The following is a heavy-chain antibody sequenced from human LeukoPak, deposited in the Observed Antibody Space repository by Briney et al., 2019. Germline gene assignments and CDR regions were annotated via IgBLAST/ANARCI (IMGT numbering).Heavy chain of an antibody. CDR2: IIPIFGTA. D-gene: IGHD3-22*01. CDR1: GGTFSSYA. V-gene: IGHV1-69*05. CDR3: ARDRYLYPDYYDSSGYSRSPADY. J-gene: IGHJ4*02. Sequence: SVKVSCKASGGTFSSYAISWVRQAPGQGLEWMGGIIPIFGTANYAQKFQGRVTITTDESTSTAYMELSSLRSDDTAVYYCARDRYLYPDYYDSSGYSRSPADYWGQGTLVTVSS.